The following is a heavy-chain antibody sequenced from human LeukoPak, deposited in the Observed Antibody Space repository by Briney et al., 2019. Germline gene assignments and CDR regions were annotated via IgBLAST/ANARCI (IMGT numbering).Heavy chain of an antibody. CDR1: GGSISSSSYY. D-gene: IGHD3-10*01. CDR2: IYYSGST. V-gene: IGHV4-39*01. J-gene: IGHJ3*02. CDR3: ARNRIYYGYAFDI. Sequence: SSETLSLTCTVSGGSISSSSYYWGWIRQPPGKGLEWIGSIYYSGSTYYNPSLKSRVTISVDTSKNQFSLKLSSVTAADTAVYYCARNRIYYGYAFDIWGQGTMVTVSS.